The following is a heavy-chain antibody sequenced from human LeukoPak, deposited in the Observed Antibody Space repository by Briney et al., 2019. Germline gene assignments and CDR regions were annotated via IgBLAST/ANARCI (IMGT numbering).Heavy chain of an antibody. V-gene: IGHV3-7*01. Sequence: GGSVRLSWADSGFTFSSYWMSWVRQSPGKGLEGVANIKQDGSEKYCVDSVKGRFTISRDNAKNSLYLQMNSLRAEDTAVYYCASAQVVRDAFDIWGQGTMVTVSS. J-gene: IGHJ3*02. D-gene: IGHD3-22*01. CDR3: ASAQVVRDAFDI. CDR2: IKQDGSEK. CDR1: GFTFSSYW.